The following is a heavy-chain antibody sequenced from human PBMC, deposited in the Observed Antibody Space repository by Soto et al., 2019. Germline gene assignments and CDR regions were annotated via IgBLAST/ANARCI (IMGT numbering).Heavy chain of an antibody. Sequence: PSQTLSLTCAISGDSVSSNSATWSWIRQSPSRGLEWLGRTYYRSKWYNEYAVSVKSRITINPDTSKNQFSLQLNSVTPEDTAVYYCARGEYSSRLVGMDVWGQGTTVTVSS. CDR1: GDSVSSNSAT. CDR3: ARGEYSSRLVGMDV. V-gene: IGHV6-1*01. J-gene: IGHJ6*02. CDR2: TYYRSKWYN. D-gene: IGHD6-13*01.